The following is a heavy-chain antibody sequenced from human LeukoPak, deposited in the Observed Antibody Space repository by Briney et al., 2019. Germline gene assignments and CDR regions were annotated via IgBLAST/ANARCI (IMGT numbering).Heavy chain of an antibody. V-gene: IGHV1-69*13. CDR2: IIPIFGTA. Sequence: ASVKVSCKASGGTFSSYAISWVRQAPGQGLEWMGGIIPIFGTANYAQKFQGRVTITADESTSTAYMELSSLRSEDTAVYYCARETPPGYYYYYGMDVWGQGTTVTVSS. CDR3: ARETPPGYYYYYGMDV. J-gene: IGHJ6*02. CDR1: GGTFSSYA.